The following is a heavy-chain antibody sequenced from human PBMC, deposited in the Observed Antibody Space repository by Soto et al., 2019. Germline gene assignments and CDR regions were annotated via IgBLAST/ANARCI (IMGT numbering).Heavy chain of an antibody. CDR2: ISGSGETT. D-gene: IGHD3-3*01. J-gene: IGHJ4*02. CDR3: AKDKETYYDIWSGYPDF. V-gene: IGHV3-23*01. Sequence: GLCFDVGGCSIINKAMSWVRQAPGKGLEWVSAISGSGETTDYADSVKGRFAISRDNSKNTLYLQMNSLRTEDTAVYYCAKDKETYYDIWSGYPDFWGQGTLVTVSS. CDR1: GCSIINKA.